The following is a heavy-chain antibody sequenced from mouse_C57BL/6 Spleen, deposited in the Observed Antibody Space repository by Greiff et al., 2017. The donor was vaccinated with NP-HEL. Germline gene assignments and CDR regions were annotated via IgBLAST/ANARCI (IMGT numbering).Heavy chain of an antibody. CDR1: GFTFSNYW. V-gene: IGHV6-3*01. J-gene: IGHJ2*01. CDR3: TGEFITTVVAPFDY. CDR2: IRLKSDNYAT. D-gene: IGHD1-1*01. Sequence: EVHLVESGGGLVQPGGSMKLSCVASGFTFSNYWMNWVRQSPEKGLEWVAQIRLKSDNYATHYAESVKGRFTISRDDSKSSVYLQMNNLRAEDTGIYYCTGEFITTVVAPFDYWGQGTTLTVSS.